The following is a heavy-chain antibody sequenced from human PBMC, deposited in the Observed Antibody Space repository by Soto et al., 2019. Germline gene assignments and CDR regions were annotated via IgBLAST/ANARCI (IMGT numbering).Heavy chain of an antibody. Sequence: EVQLVESGGGLVKPGGSLRLSCAASGFTFSSYSMNWVRQAPGKGLEWVSSISSSSSYIYYADSVKGRFTISRDNAKNSLSLQMNSLRAEDTAVYYCARGAAHKPFDYWGQGTLVTVSS. CDR1: GFTFSSYS. CDR2: ISSSSSYI. J-gene: IGHJ4*02. D-gene: IGHD2-15*01. CDR3: ARGAAHKPFDY. V-gene: IGHV3-21*01.